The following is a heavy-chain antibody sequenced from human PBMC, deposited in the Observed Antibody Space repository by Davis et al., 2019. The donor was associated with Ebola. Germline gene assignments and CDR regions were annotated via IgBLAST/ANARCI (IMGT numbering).Heavy chain of an antibody. J-gene: IGHJ4*02. CDR1: GYTFTGYY. D-gene: IGHD1-26*01. CDR3: ARVGVGATEFDY. V-gene: IGHV1-2*06. Sequence: AASVTVSCKASGYTFTGYYMHWVRQAPGQGLEWMGRINPNSGGTNYAQKFQGRVTMTRDTSISTAYMELSRLRSDDTAVYYCARVGVGATEFDYWGQGTLVTVSS. CDR2: INPNSGGT.